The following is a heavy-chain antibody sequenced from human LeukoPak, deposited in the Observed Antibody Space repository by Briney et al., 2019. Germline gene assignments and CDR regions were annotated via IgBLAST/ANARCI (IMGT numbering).Heavy chain of an antibody. V-gene: IGHV4-4*07. D-gene: IGHD5-18*01. J-gene: IGHJ6*03. CDR1: GGSISSHY. CDR3: ARTTEGGYTYNYFYYYYMDV. Sequence: SETLSLTCTVSGGSISSHYWSWIRQPAGKDLEWIGRIYSSGSTNYNPSLKSRVTMSVDTSKNQLSLKLSPVTAADTAVYYCARTTEGGYTYNYFYYYYMDVWGKGTPVTISS. CDR2: IYSSGST.